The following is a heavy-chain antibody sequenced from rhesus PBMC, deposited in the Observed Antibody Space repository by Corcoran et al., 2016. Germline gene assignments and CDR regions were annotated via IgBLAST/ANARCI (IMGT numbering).Heavy chain of an antibody. D-gene: IGHD4-23*01. J-gene: IGHJ2*01. CDR1: GGSISSNY. CDR2: LSGSGGST. CDR3: ARDTVTTLLYWYFDL. V-gene: IGHV4-173*01. Sequence: QLQLQESGPGLVKPSETLSLTCAVSGGSISSNYWSWIRQPPGKGPEWIGRLSGSGGSTDYNPPRKSRVNISTDTSKNQFSLKLSSVTAADTAVYYCARDTVTTLLYWYFDLWGPGTPITISS.